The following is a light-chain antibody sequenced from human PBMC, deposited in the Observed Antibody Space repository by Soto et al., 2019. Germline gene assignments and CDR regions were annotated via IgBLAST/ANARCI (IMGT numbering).Light chain of an antibody. Sequence: QSALTQPASVSGSPGQSVTISCSGTSSDVGGYNYVSWYQHHPGEAPKVMIYDVDNRPSGVSNRFSGSKSGNTASLTISGLQAEDEADYYCSSYSSTNTVLFGGGTKLTVL. CDR3: SSYSSTNTVL. CDR2: DVD. CDR1: SSDVGGYNY. J-gene: IGLJ3*02. V-gene: IGLV2-14*03.